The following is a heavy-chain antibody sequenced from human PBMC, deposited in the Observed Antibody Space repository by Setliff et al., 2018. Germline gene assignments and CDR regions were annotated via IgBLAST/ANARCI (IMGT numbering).Heavy chain of an antibody. Sequence: ASVKVSCKASGYTFTAYDIHWMRQAPGQSLEWMGWINGVNGNTKYSQNFQGRVTFTSDTSANTAFMELSSLRSEDSSMYYCARGQTVGPNSVKDYWGQGTLVTVSS. CDR2: INGVNGNT. V-gene: IGHV1-3*01. D-gene: IGHD1-26*01. CDR1: GYTFTAYD. CDR3: ARGQTVGPNSVKDY. J-gene: IGHJ4*02.